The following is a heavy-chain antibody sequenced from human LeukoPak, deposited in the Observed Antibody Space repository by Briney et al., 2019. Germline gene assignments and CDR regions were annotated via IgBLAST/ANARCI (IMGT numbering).Heavy chain of an antibody. CDR2: IYHSGST. CDR1: GYSISSGYY. J-gene: IGHJ3*02. Sequence: SETLSLTCTVSGYSISSGYYWGWIRQPPGKGLEWIGSIYHSGSTYYNPSLKSRVTISVDTSKNQFSLKLSSVTAADTAVYYCARVPYGDYGNAFDIWGQGTMVTVSS. V-gene: IGHV4-38-2*02. D-gene: IGHD4-17*01. CDR3: ARVPYGDYGNAFDI.